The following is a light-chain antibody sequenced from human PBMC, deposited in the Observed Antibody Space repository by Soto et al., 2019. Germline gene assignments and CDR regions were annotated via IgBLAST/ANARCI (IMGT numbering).Light chain of an antibody. CDR3: QQRSTWPLT. Sequence: EIVLTQSPATLSLSPGERATLSCRASQSVSSYLAWYQQKPGQAPSPLIYDESNRATGIPARVSGSGSGTDCSLTMSSLDPEDFAVYYSQQRSTWPLTVGGGTAVAIK. J-gene: IGKJ4*01. CDR2: DES. V-gene: IGKV3-11*01. CDR1: QSVSSY.